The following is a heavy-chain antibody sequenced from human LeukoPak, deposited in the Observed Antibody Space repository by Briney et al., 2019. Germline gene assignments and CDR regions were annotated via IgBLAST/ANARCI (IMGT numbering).Heavy chain of an antibody. CDR2: INPSVGVT. J-gene: IGHJ5*02. CDR1: GYTFTNYY. CDR3: ARPSSPVAGQWLRGDFGP. D-gene: IGHD3-22*01. Sequence: ASVKVSCKTSGYTFTNYYLHWVRQTPGQGLEWMGMINPSVGVTTYAPKFQGRVSMTRDTSTITVYMELGSLISEDTAVYYCARPSSPVAGQWLRGDFGPWGQGTLVTVSS. V-gene: IGHV1-46*01.